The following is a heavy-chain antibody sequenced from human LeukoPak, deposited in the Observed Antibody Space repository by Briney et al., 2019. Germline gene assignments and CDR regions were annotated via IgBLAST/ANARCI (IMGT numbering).Heavy chain of an antibody. CDR3: ARDRDYCSGGSCYSGPFDI. J-gene: IGHJ3*02. CDR2: IYYSGST. V-gene: IGHV4-59*01. CDR1: GGSISSYY. D-gene: IGHD2-15*01. Sequence: SGTLSLTCTVSGGSISSYYWSWIRQPPGKGLEWIGYIYYSGSTNYNPSLKSRVTISVDTSKNQFSLKLSSVTAADTAVYYCARDRDYCSGGSCYSGPFDIWGQGTMVTVSS.